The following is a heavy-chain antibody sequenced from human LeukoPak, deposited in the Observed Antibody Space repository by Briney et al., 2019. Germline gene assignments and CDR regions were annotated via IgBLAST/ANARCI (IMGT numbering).Heavy chain of an antibody. CDR1: GGSISSYY. D-gene: IGHD6-19*01. V-gene: IGHV4-59*08. CDR3: ASKLAVAAYNWFDP. J-gene: IGHJ5*02. Sequence: SETLSLTCTVSGGSISSYYWSWIRQPPGKGLEWIGYIYYSGSTNYNPSLKSRVTISVDTPKNQFSLKLSSVTAADTAVYYCASKLAVAAYNWFDPWGQGTLVTVSS. CDR2: IYYSGST.